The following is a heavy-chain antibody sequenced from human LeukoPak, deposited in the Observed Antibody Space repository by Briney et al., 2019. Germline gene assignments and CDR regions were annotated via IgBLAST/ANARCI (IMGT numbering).Heavy chain of an antibody. Sequence: PGGSLRLSCAASGFTFSSYWMSWVRQAPGKGLEWVANIKQDGSEKYYVDSVKGRFTISRDNAKNSLYLQMNSLRAEDTAVYYCARDLNFYSSGWYDYWGQGTLVTVSS. CDR3: ARDLNFYSSGWYDY. J-gene: IGHJ4*02. CDR1: GFTFSSYW. D-gene: IGHD6-19*01. V-gene: IGHV3-7*01. CDR2: IKQDGSEK.